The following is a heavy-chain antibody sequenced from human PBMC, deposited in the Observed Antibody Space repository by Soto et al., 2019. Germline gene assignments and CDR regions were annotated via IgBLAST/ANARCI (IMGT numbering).Heavy chain of an antibody. J-gene: IGHJ4*02. CDR1: GLCFDTYA. CDR3: ARDRSPRNTIFGVVSGG. V-gene: IGHV3-23*01. D-gene: IGHD3-3*02. CDR2: VSASGERT. Sequence: GALRLSSAAAGLCFDTYAMTWVRQAPGRGLDWVSAVSASGERTYYADSVRGRFIISRDNSKNMLFLEMNGLRGEDSAVYYCARDRSPRNTIFGVVSGGWGQGTLVTVYS.